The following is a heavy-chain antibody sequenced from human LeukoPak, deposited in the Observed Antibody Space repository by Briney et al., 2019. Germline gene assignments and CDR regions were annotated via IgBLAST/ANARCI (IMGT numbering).Heavy chain of an antibody. V-gene: IGHV1-3*01. D-gene: IGHD4-17*01. J-gene: IGHJ6*04. CDR3: ARDSHPVTKGLYYYGMDV. CDR2: INAGNGNT. Sequence: ASVKVSCKASGYILTSYGMHWVRQAPGQRLEWMGWINAGNGNTKSSQKFQGRVTITRETSAKTAYMELSGLRSEDTAVYYCARDSHPVTKGLYYYGMDVRGKGTTVTVSS. CDR1: GYILTSYG.